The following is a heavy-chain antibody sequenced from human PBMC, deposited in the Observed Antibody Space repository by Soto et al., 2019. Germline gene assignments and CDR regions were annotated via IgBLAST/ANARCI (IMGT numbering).Heavy chain of an antibody. CDR3: ATGYHCSGGSCYRFDY. D-gene: IGHD2-15*01. V-gene: IGHV4-34*01. J-gene: IGHJ4*02. Sequence: SSETLSLTCAVYGGSFSGYYWSWIRQPPGKGLEWIGEINHSGSTNYNPSLKSRVTISVDTSKNQFSLKLSSVTAADTAVYYCATGYHCSGGSCYRFDYWGQGTLVTVSS. CDR1: GGSFSGYY. CDR2: INHSGST.